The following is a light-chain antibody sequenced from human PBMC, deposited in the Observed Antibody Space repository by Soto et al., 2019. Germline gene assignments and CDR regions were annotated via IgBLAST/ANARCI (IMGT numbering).Light chain of an antibody. V-gene: IGKV4-1*01. J-gene: IGKJ2*01. CDR3: QHYYTPPHT. Sequence: DIVMTQSPDSLAVSLGERATINCKSSQTVLHSSNNKNYLAWYQQKPGQPPKLLIYRAFTRESGVPDRFRGSGSGTDFTLTISSLQAEDVAVYYCQHYYTPPHTFGQGTKLEIK. CDR1: QTVLHSSNNKNY. CDR2: RAF.